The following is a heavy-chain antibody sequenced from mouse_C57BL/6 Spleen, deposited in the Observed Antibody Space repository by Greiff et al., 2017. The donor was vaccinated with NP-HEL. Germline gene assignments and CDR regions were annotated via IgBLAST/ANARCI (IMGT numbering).Heavy chain of an antibody. CDR3: ARKGGDLFSLFAY. J-gene: IGHJ3*01. CDR1: GYTFTSYW. V-gene: IGHV1-55*01. CDR2: IYPGSGST. D-gene: IGHD1-1*01. Sequence: VQLQQPGAELVKPGASVKMSCKASGYTFTSYWITWVKQRPGQGLEWIGDIYPGSGSTNYNEKFKSKATLTVDTSSSTAYMQLSSLTSEDSAVYYCARKGGDLFSLFAYWGQGTLVTVSA.